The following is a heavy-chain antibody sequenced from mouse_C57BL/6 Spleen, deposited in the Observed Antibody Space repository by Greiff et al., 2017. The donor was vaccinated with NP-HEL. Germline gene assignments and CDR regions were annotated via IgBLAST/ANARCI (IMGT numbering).Heavy chain of an antibody. CDR1: GFTFSSYA. CDR2: ISDGGSYT. D-gene: IGHD1-1*01. CDR3: ARGGDYYGSRYYFDY. Sequence: DVMLVESGGGLVKPGGSLKLSCAASGFTFSSYAMSWVRQTPEKRLEWVATISDGGSYTYYPDNVKGRFTISRDNAKNNLYLQMSHLKSEDTAMYYCARGGDYYGSRYYFDYWGQGTTLTVSS. J-gene: IGHJ2*01. V-gene: IGHV5-4*03.